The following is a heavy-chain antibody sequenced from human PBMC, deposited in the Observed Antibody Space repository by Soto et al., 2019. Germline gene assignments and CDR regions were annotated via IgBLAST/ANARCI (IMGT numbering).Heavy chain of an antibody. D-gene: IGHD5-12*01. CDR2: IWCDGSNK. CDR1: GFTFSSYG. CDR3: ARGGYLHY. Sequence: GGALRLSCAASGFTFSSYGMHGVRQAPGKGLEWVAVIWCDGSNKYYADSVKGRFTISRDNSKNTLYLQMNSLRAEDTAVYYCARGGYLHYCGQATLVTVSS. V-gene: IGHV3-33*01. J-gene: IGHJ4*02.